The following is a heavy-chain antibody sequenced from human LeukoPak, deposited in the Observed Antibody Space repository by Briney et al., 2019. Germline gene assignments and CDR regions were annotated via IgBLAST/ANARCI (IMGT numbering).Heavy chain of an antibody. CDR2: ISGNGGST. CDR1: GFSFSSYV. J-gene: IGHJ4*02. V-gene: IGHV3-23*01. Sequence: GGSLRLSCVASGFSFSSYVMNWVRQAPGTGLEWVSAISGNGGSTYYADSVKGRFTISRDNSKNTLSLQMNSLRAEDTAVYYCAKGALYDFWSGYQDYWGQGTLVTVS. D-gene: IGHD3-3*01. CDR3: AKGALYDFWSGYQDY.